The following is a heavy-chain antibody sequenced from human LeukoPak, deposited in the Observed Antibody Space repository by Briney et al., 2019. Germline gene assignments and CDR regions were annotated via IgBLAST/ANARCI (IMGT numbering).Heavy chain of an antibody. Sequence: SVKVSCKASGGTFSSYAISWVRQAPGQGLEWMGGIIPIFGTANYAQKFQGRVTITADKSTSTAYMELSSLRSEDTAVYYCARDGGRTMARGVTRRGMDVWGKGTTVTVSS. V-gene: IGHV1-69*06. J-gene: IGHJ6*04. D-gene: IGHD3-10*01. CDR1: GGTFSSYA. CDR3: ARDGGRTMARGVTRRGMDV. CDR2: IIPIFGTA.